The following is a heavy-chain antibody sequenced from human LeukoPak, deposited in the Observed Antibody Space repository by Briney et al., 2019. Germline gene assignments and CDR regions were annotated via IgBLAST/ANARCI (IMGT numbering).Heavy chain of an antibody. V-gene: IGHV4-4*07. CDR1: GGSISSYY. CDR2: IYASGST. D-gene: IGHD3-10*01. J-gene: IGHJ5*02. Sequence: SETLSLTCTVSGGSISSYYWNWIRQPAGKGLEWIGRIYASGSTNYNPSLKSRVTMSVDTSKNQFSLKLSSVTAADTAVYYCASNYYGSGSSDPWGQGTLVTVSS. CDR3: ASNYYGSGSSDP.